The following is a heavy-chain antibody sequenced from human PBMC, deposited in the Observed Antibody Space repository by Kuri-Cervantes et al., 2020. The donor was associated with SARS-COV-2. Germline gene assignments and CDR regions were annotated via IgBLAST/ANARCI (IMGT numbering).Heavy chain of an antibody. CDR1: GFSFSSFG. D-gene: IGHD2-2*01. CDR2: IRYDGSDK. J-gene: IGHJ6*04. V-gene: IGHV3-30*02. CDR3: ANDIVVVSMDV. Sequence: GESLKISCAASGFSFSSFGMHWVRQAPGKGLEWVAFIRYDGSDKYFTDSVKGRFTISRDNSRNTLYLQMSSLRAEDTAVYYCANDIVVVSMDVWGKGTTVTVSS.